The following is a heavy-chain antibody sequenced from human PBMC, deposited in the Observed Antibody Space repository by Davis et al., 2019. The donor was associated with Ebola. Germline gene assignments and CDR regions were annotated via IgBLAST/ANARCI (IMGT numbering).Heavy chain of an antibody. CDR2: IHYSGSS. Sequence: SETLSLTCTVSGGSISSYYWTWIRQPPGKGLEYIGYIHYSGSSDYNASLESRVTISVDTSKNQFSLKLSSVTSAGTAVYYCARGLRPFDYWGQGALVTVSS. CDR3: ARGLRPFDY. J-gene: IGHJ4*02. V-gene: IGHV4-59*01. CDR1: GGSISSYY.